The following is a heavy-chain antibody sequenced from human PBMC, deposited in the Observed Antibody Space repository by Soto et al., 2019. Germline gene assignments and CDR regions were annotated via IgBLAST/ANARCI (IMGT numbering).Heavy chain of an antibody. J-gene: IGHJ4*02. CDR1: GFTFSNYA. CDR2: ISGSGGST. D-gene: IGHD4-17*01. V-gene: IGHV3-23*01. Sequence: GGSLRLSCAASGFTFSNYAVTWVRQAPGKGLEWVSTISGSGGSTYYADSVKGRFTISRDNSKNTLYLQWSSLKASDTAMYYCARQATVVTPSYDYWGQGTLVTVSS. CDR3: ARQATVVTPSYDY.